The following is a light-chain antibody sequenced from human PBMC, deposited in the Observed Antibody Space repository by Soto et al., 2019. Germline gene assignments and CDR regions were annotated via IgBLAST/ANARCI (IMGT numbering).Light chain of an antibody. J-gene: IGLJ2*01. CDR1: SSDVGGYNY. Sequence: QSVLTQPASVSGSAGQSITISCTGTSSDVGGYNYVSWYQQHPGKVPKLMIYEVSNRPSGVSNRFSGSKSGNTASLTISGLQAEDEADYYCSSYTSSSTLVFGGGTKVTVL. CDR3: SSYTSSSTLV. CDR2: EVS. V-gene: IGLV2-14*01.